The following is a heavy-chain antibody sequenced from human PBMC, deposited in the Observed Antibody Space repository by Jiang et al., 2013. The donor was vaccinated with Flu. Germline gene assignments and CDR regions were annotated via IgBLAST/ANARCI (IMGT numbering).Heavy chain of an antibody. CDR2: MNPNSGNT. D-gene: IGHD3-9*01. CDR1: GYTFTSYD. J-gene: IGHJ6*02. Sequence: QLVESGAEVKKPGASVKVSCKASGYTFTSYDINWVRQATGQGLEWMGWMNPNSGNTGYAQKFQGRVTMTRNTSISTAYMELSSLRSEDTAVYYCARGPYYDILTGYYGMDVWGQGTTVTVSS. CDR3: ARGPYYDILTGYYGMDV. V-gene: IGHV1-8*01.